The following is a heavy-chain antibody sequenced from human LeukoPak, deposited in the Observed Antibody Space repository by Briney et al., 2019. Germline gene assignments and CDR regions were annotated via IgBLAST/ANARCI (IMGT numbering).Heavy chain of an antibody. CDR3: ARPHYDSSGLSNWFDP. J-gene: IGHJ5*02. CDR1: GGSISSSSYY. V-gene: IGHV4-39*01. CDR2: IYYSGST. D-gene: IGHD3-22*01. Sequence: KPSETLSLTCTVSGGSISSSSYYWGWIRQPPGKGLEWIGSIYYSGSTYYNPSLKSRVTISVDTSKNQFSLKLSSVTAADTAVYYCARPHYDSSGLSNWFDPWGQGTLVTVSS.